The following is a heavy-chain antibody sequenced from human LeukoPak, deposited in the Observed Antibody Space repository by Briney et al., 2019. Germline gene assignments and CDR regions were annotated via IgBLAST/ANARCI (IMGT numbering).Heavy chain of an antibody. CDR3: ARDHCGGGSCTGAYWYFDL. J-gene: IGHJ2*01. CDR1: GYTFTSYY. CDR2: INPSGGST. V-gene: IGHV1-46*01. Sequence: ASVKVSFKASGYTFTSYYMHWVRQAPGQGLEWMGIINPSGGSTSYAQKFQGRVTMTRDTSTSTVYMELSSLRSEDTAVYYCARDHCGGGSCTGAYWYFDLWGRGTLVTVSS. D-gene: IGHD2-15*01.